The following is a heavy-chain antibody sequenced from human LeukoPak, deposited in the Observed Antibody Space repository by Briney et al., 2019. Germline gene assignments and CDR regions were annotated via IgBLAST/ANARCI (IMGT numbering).Heavy chain of an antibody. V-gene: IGHV4-34*01. CDR2: INHSGST. CDR1: GGSFSGYY. J-gene: IGHJ4*02. Sequence: PSETLSLTCAVYGGSFSGYYWSWIRQPPGKGLEWIGEINHSGSTNYNPSLKSRVTISVDTSKNQFSLKLSSVTAADTAVYYCAREWTGYYGSGIAYWGQGTLVTVSS. D-gene: IGHD3-10*01. CDR3: AREWTGYYGSGIAY.